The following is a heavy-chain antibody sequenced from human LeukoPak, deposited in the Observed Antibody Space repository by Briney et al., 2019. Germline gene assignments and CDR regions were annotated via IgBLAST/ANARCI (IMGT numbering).Heavy chain of an antibody. J-gene: IGHJ4*02. V-gene: IGHV1-24*01. CDR2: FDLEDGET. D-gene: IGHD7-27*01. CDR1: GCTLTELS. CDR3: ATATNWGFVRDFDY. Sequence: ASVKVSCKVSGCTLTELSMHWVRQAPGKGPEWMGGFDLEDGETIYAQKFQGRVTMTEDTSTDTAYMELSSLRSEDTAVYYCATATNWGFVRDFDYWGQGTLVTVSS.